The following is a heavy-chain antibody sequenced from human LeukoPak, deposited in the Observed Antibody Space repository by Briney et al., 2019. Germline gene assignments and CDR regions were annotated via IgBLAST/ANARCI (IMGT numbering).Heavy chain of an antibody. CDR1: GFTVSSDY. CDR2: IYSGGST. V-gene: IGHV3-53*05. CDR3: ARNWFDP. J-gene: IGHJ5*02. Sequence: GGSLRLSCAASGFTVSSDYMSWVRQAPGKGLEWVSVIYSGGSTYYADSVKGRFTISRDKSRNTVYLQMNSLRFEDTAMYYCARNWFDPWGQGTLVTVSS.